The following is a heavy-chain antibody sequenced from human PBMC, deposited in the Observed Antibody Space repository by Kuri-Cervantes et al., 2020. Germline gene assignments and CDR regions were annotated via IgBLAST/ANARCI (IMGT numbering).Heavy chain of an antibody. CDR1: GGSFSGYY. V-gene: IGHV4-34*01. CDR2: INHSGST. CDR3: ARGGGMLYFDY. Sequence: GSLRLSCAVYGGSFSGYYWSWIRQPPGKGLEWIGEINHSGSTYYNPSLKSRATISVDPSKNQFFLKLSSVTAADTAVYFCARGGGMLYFDYWGQGTLVTVSS. J-gene: IGHJ4*02. D-gene: IGHD1-26*01.